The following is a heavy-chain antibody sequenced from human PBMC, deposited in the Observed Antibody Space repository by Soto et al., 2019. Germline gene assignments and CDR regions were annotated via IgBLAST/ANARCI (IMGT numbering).Heavy chain of an antibody. V-gene: IGHV4-4*02. CDR2: ISHSGIT. CDR1: GGSITSANW. Sequence: QVQLQESGPGLVKPSGTLSLTCAVSGGSITSANWWTWVRQPPGGGLEWIGEISHSGITNYKASPKERVPMSVGKNKNGLPLKVTFVNAADPAVYYCARVLRGWFDPWGQGTPVTVSS. J-gene: IGHJ5*02. CDR3: ARVLRGWFDP.